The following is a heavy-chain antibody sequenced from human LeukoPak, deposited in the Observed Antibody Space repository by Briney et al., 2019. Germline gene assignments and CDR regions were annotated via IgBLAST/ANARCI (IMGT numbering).Heavy chain of an antibody. D-gene: IGHD1-26*01. CDR2: IYYSGST. Sequence: SETLSLTCTVSGGSISNYYWSWIRQPPGKGLEWIGYIYYSGSTSYNPSLKSRVTISVDTSKNQFSLKLSSVTAADTAVYYCARGPRPNFIVGATNYFDYWGQGTLVTVSS. CDR1: GGSISNYY. CDR3: ARGPRPNFIVGATNYFDY. J-gene: IGHJ4*02. V-gene: IGHV4-59*01.